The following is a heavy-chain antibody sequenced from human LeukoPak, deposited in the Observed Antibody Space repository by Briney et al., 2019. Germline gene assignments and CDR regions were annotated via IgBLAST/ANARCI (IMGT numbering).Heavy chain of an antibody. CDR2: VYNSGST. J-gene: IGHJ3*02. D-gene: IGHD2-2*01. CDR3: ARSYCSSTSCYAVGAVDI. V-gene: IGHV4-39*01. Sequence: SETLSLTCTVSGGSITSSSYYWGWIRQPPGKGLEWIVSVYNSGSTYYNPSLKSRVTLSVDTSKNQFSLNLRSVTDADMAVYYCARSYCSSTSCYAVGAVDIWGQGTMVTVSS. CDR1: GGSITSSSYY.